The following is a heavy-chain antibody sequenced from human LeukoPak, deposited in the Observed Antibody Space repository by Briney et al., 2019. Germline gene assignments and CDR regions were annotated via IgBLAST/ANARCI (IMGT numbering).Heavy chain of an antibody. CDR3: ARESQRSRLDY. Sequence: SQTLSLTCAISGDTVSSNTAAWNWIRLSPSRGLEWLGRTYYRSKWYYDYATSVKSRMIINPDTSKNQFSLQLNSVTPEDTAVYFCARESQRSRLDYWGQGTLVTVSS. J-gene: IGHJ4*02. D-gene: IGHD6-25*01. CDR2: TYYRSKWYY. CDR1: GDTVSSNTAA. V-gene: IGHV6-1*01.